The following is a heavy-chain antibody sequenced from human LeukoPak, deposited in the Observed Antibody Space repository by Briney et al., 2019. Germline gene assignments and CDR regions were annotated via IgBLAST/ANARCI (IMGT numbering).Heavy chain of an antibody. V-gene: IGHV3-48*01. J-gene: IGHJ4*02. CDR1: GFTLSSHN. CDR2: ISSSGSIT. D-gene: IGHD3-10*02. CDR3: ARLCWGNQLAGFDS. Sequence: GGSLRLSCVASGFTLSSHNINWVRQAPGKGLEWVSHISSSGSITYYGDSVKGRITISRDNAKNSVSLYMNSLRAEDSAVYYCARLCWGNQLAGFDSWGQGTLVTVSS.